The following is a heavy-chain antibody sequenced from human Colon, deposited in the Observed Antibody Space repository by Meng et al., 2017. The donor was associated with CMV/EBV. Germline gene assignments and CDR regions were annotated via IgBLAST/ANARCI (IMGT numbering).Heavy chain of an antibody. D-gene: IGHD5-18*01. CDR3: ARDFYTAEYSSPGDDFDF. V-gene: IGHV3-74*01. Sequence: TFRSSWMHWVSQVPGKGLVWVSRITPDGRATDYADSVKGRFSISRDNVKNTVFLQMNSLTVEDTGVYYCARDFYTAEYSSPGDDFDFCGQGTLVTVSS. CDR2: ITPDGRAT. CDR1: TFRSSW. J-gene: IGHJ4*02.